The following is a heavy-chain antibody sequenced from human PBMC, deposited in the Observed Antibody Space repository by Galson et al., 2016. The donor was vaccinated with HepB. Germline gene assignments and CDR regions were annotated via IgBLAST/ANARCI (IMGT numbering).Heavy chain of an antibody. V-gene: IGHV3-30*18. CDR2: ISYDGSNK. D-gene: IGHD5-18*01. Sequence: SLRLSCAASKFRFSAYGMHWVRQAPGKGLEWVAVISYDGSNKYYADSVKGRFTISRDNSKNTLHLQMDGLKAEDTAIYYCAKHTYIYASATFSGFDSWGQGTLATVSS. CDR3: AKHTYIYASATFSGFDS. CDR1: KFRFSAYG. J-gene: IGHJ4*02.